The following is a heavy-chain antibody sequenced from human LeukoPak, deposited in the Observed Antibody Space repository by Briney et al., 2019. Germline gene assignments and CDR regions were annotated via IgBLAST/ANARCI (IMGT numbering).Heavy chain of an antibody. D-gene: IGHD2-21*02. CDR2: IKTTGLTT. CDR3: AKDHANTPVVTN. V-gene: IGHV3-11*01. Sequence: PGGTLRLSCAASGFDFSDYYMSWIRQAPGKGLEWISNIKTTGLTTYYADSVKGRFTISRDNSKNTVDLQMNNLRVDDTAIYYCAKDHANTPVVTNWGQGILVSVSS. CDR1: GFDFSDYY. J-gene: IGHJ4*02.